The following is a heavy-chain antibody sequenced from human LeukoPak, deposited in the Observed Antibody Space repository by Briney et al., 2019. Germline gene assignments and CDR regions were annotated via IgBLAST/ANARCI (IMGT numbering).Heavy chain of an antibody. V-gene: IGHV1-69*13. D-gene: IGHD1-26*01. J-gene: IGHJ4*02. Sequence: SVKVSCKASGGTFSSYAISWVRQAPRQGLEWMGGIIPIFGTANYAQKFQGRVTITADESTSTAYMELSSLRSEDTAVYYCARDRVFTGSYLVFFDYWGQGTLVTVSS. CDR3: ARDRVFTGSYLVFFDY. CDR2: IIPIFGTA. CDR1: GGTFSSYA.